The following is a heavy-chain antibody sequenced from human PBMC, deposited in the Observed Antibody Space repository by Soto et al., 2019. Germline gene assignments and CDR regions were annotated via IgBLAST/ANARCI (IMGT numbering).Heavy chain of an antibody. D-gene: IGHD3-22*01. V-gene: IGHV4-34*01. CDR2: INHSGST. CDR1: GGSFSGYY. CDR3: ARGAPVYYYDSRGGYYYGMDV. Sequence: SETLSLTCAVYGGSFSGYYWSWIRQPPGKGLEWIGEINHSGSTNYNPSLKSRVTISVDTSKNQFSLKLSSVTAADTAVYYCARGAPVYYYDSRGGYYYGMDVWGQGTTVTVSS. J-gene: IGHJ6*02.